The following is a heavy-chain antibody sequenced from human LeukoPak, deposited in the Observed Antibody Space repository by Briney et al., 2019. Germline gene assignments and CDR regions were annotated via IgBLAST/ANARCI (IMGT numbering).Heavy chain of an antibody. CDR3: ARIREAFELELPLLSDYYYYGMDV. Sequence: ASVTVSCKASGYTFTSYGISWVRQAPGQGLEWMGWISAYNGNTNYAQKLQGRVTMTTDTSTSTAYMELRSLRSDDTAVYYCARIREAFELELPLLSDYYYYGMDVWGQGTTVTVSS. D-gene: IGHD1-7*01. CDR1: GYTFTSYG. J-gene: IGHJ6*02. CDR2: ISAYNGNT. V-gene: IGHV1-18*01.